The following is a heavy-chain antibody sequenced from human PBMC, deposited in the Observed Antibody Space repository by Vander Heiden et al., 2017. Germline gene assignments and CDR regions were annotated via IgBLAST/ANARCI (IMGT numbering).Heavy chain of an antibody. V-gene: IGHV4-39*01. CDR1: CGSISSYTYY. Sequence: QLQLQESGPGLVKPSETLSPTCTVSCGSISSYTYYWGWIRQPPGKGLEWIGSIYYSGITYYNPSLKSRVTISLDTPKNQFSLNLSSVTDADTAVYYCARGTGSYSSNLDYWGQGTLVTVSS. CDR3: ARGTGSYSSNLDY. D-gene: IGHD1-26*01. J-gene: IGHJ4*02. CDR2: IYYSGIT.